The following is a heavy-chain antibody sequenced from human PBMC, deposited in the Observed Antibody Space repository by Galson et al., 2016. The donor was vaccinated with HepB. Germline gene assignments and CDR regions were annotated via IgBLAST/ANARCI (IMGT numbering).Heavy chain of an antibody. Sequence: SVKVSCKASGYSFTSYCIHWVRQAPGQGLEWMGIFCPGDGTRYAQRFQGRLTMTSDTSTSTAYMDLSSLRSEDTAVYFCARDGGDFGDCGDWGQGTLVTVSS. D-gene: IGHD4-17*01. CDR1: GYSFTSYC. CDR2: FCPGDGT. V-gene: IGHV1-46*01. J-gene: IGHJ4*02. CDR3: ARDGGDFGDCGD.